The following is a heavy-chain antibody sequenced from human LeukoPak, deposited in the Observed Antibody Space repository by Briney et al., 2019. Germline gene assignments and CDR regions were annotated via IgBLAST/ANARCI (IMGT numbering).Heavy chain of an antibody. J-gene: IGHJ4*02. Sequence: GASVKVSCKASGYTFTSYGISWVRQAPGQGLEWMGWISAYNGNTNYAQKLQGRVTMTTDTSTSTAYMELRSLRSDDTAVYYCARDQLGSAAYYYDSSGQGAFDYWGQGTLVTVSS. CDR3: ARDQLGSAAYYYDSSGQGAFDY. CDR2: ISAYNGNT. D-gene: IGHD3-22*01. CDR1: GYTFTSYG. V-gene: IGHV1-18*01.